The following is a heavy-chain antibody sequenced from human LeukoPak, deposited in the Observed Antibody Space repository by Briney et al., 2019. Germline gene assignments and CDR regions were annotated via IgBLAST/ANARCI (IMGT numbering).Heavy chain of an antibody. J-gene: IGHJ4*02. CDR3: ARGATGDLDY. Sequence: PSETLSLTCTVSGGSISSYYWSWIRQPPGKGPEWIGYIYYSGSTNYNPSLKSRVTISVDTSKNQFSLKLSSVTAADTAVYYCARGATGDLDYWGQGTLVTVSS. D-gene: IGHD7-27*01. V-gene: IGHV4-59*01. CDR1: GGSISSYY. CDR2: IYYSGST.